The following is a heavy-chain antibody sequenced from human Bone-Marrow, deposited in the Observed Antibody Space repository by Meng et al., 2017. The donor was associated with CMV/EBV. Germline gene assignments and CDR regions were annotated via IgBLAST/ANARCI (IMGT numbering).Heavy chain of an antibody. D-gene: IGHD4-11*01. V-gene: IGHV3-23*01. CDR3: AKDDYRNYHGMDV. CDR1: GFTFSSYA. J-gene: IGHJ6*02. CDR2: IILSGGST. Sequence: GESLKISCAASGFTFSSYAMHWVRQPPGKGLEWVSSIILSGGSTYYADSAKGRFTISRDISKNTLYLQMNSLRDEDTAVYYCAKDDYRNYHGMDVWGQGTTVTVSS.